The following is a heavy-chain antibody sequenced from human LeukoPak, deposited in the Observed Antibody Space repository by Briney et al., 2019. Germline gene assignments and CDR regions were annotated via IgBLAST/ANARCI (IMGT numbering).Heavy chain of an antibody. CDR3: AREVSDYDILTGWIDY. Sequence: SETLSLTCTVSGGSISSYYWSWIRQPPGKGLEWIGYIYYSGSTNYNPSLKSRVTISVDTSKNQFSLKLSSVTAADTAVYYCAREVSDYDILTGWIDYWGQGTLVSVSS. D-gene: IGHD3-9*01. J-gene: IGHJ4*02. CDR2: IYYSGST. V-gene: IGHV4-59*12. CDR1: GGSISSYY.